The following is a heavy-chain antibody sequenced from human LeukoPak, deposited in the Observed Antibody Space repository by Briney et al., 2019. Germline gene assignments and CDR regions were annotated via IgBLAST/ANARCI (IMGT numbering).Heavy chain of an antibody. CDR1: GGSISSYY. J-gene: IGHJ3*02. CDR2: IYYSGST. V-gene: IGHV4-59*01. Sequence: SETLSLTCTVSGGSISSYYWSWIRQPPGKGLEWIGYIYYSGSTNYNPSLKSRVTISVDTSKNQFSLKLSSVTAADTAVYYCARVSSNNWYNERGAFDIWGQGTMVTVSS. CDR3: ARVSSNNWYNERGAFDI. D-gene: IGHD6-13*01.